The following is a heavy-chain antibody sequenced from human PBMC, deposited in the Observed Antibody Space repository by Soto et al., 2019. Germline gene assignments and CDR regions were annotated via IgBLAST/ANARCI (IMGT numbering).Heavy chain of an antibody. Sequence: QVQLVQSGAEVRKPGSSLRVSCKSSGATFSTTGISWVRQAPGQGLEWMGGIIPLFGTPKYARKFQGRVSITADESTNTVYMELNSLRPDDAAVYYCARASPVICGGDPCYRLDSSFYSWGQGSLVIVSS. J-gene: IGHJ5*01. V-gene: IGHV1-69*01. CDR2: IIPLFGTP. D-gene: IGHD2-21*02. CDR3: ARASPVICGGDPCYRLDSSFYS. CDR1: GATFSTTG.